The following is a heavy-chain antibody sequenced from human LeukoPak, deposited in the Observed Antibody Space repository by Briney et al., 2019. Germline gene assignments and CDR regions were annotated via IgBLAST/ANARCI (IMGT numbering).Heavy chain of an antibody. CDR1: GFPFSSSW. V-gene: IGHV3-7*01. Sequence: GGSLRLSCAASGFPFSSSWMTWVRQAPGKGLEWVANINQDGSEEYNVDSVKGRFTISRDNAKNSLYLQMNSLRAEDTAVYYCARDRGYGDYECWGQGTLVTVSS. D-gene: IGHD4-17*01. CDR3: ARDRGYGDYEC. CDR2: INQDGSEE. J-gene: IGHJ4*02.